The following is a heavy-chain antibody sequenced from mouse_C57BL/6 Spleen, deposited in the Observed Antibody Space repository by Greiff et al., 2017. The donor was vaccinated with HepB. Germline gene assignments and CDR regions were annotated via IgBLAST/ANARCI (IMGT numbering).Heavy chain of an antibody. CDR3: ARGYYYGKDWYFDV. CDR2: ISYDGSN. V-gene: IGHV3-6*01. CDR1: GYSITSGYY. Sequence: DVKLQESGPGLVKPSQSLSLTCSVTGYSITSGYYWNWIRQFPGNKLEWMGYISYDGSNNYNPSLKNRISITRDTSKNQFFLKLNSVTTEDTATYYCARGYYYGKDWYFDVWGTGTTVTVSS. D-gene: IGHD1-1*01. J-gene: IGHJ1*03.